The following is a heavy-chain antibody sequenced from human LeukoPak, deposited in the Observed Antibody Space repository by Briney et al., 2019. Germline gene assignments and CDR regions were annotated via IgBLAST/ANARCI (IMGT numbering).Heavy chain of an antibody. CDR3: ARGVVACPN. CDR1: GYKLTDNW. D-gene: IGHD2-21*01. CDR2: INTKTGAT. J-gene: IGHJ4*02. Sequence: AASVKVSCKAFGYKLTDNWIHWVRQAPGQGLKWVGWINTKTGATNIAQQFQGRVTMTRDTSVNTAYIEVSRLTSDDTAVYFCARGVVACPNWGQGTLVTVSS. V-gene: IGHV1-2*02.